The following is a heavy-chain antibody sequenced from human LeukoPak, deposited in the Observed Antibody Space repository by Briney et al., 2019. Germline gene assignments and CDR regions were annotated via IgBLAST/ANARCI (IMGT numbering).Heavy chain of an antibody. V-gene: IGHV4-38-2*02. D-gene: IGHD6-13*01. J-gene: IGHJ5*02. CDR1: DYSISSGYGYY. Sequence: SETLSLTCTVSDYSISSGYGYYWGWIRQPPGKGLEWIGNIYHSGITYYNPFNSSLKSRVTISIDTSKNQFSLKLNSVSAADTAVYYCARVVAAAGNNWFDPWGQGTLVTVSS. CDR3: ARVVAAAGNNWFDP. CDR2: IYHSGIT.